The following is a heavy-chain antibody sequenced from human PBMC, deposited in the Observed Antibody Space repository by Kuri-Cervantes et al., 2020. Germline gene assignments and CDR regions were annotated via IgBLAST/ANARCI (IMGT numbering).Heavy chain of an antibody. CDR2: INEDGSEK. V-gene: IGHV3-7*01. Sequence: GESLKISCAASGFTFYNAWMTWVRQAPGKGLEWVANINEDGSEKNYVDSVRGRFTISRDNAENLVYLQMNSLRVEDTAVYYCARDWGRGLDVWGKGTTVTVSS. CDR3: ARDWGRGLDV. CDR1: GFTFYNAW. J-gene: IGHJ6*04. D-gene: IGHD3-16*01.